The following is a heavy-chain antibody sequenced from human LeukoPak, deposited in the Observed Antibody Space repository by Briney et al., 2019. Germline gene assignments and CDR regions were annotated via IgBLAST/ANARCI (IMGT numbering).Heavy chain of an antibody. D-gene: IGHD1-26*01. CDR1: GFTFSSYG. V-gene: IGHV3-33*01. J-gene: IGHJ4*02. CDR3: ARDIVGATRGYYFDY. Sequence: SGGSLRLSCAASGFTFSSYGMHWVRQAPGKGLEWVAVIWYDGSNKYYADSVKGRFTISRDNSKNTLYLQMNSLRAEDTAVYYCARDIVGATRGYYFDYWGQGTLVTVSS. CDR2: IWYDGSNK.